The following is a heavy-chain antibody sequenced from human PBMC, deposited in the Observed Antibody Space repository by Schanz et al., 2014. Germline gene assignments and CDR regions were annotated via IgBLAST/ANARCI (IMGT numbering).Heavy chain of an antibody. CDR2: IIHDGSEK. D-gene: IGHD6-19*01. J-gene: IGHJ4*02. CDR1: GFSFNNYW. V-gene: IGHV3-7*01. Sequence: EVQLVESGGGLVQPGGSLRLSCAASGFSFNNYWMTWFRQAPGKGLEWVANIIHDGSEKFYVDSVKGRFTISRDNAKNSLYLQMDALRAEDTAVYYCARDLRNSSPSYYDHWGQGTLVTVSA. CDR3: ARDLRNSSPSYYDH.